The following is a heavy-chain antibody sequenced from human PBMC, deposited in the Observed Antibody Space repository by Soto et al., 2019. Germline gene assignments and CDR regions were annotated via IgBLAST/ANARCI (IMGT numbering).Heavy chain of an antibody. J-gene: IGHJ6*02. D-gene: IGHD1-1*01. V-gene: IGHV4-31*03. Sequence: ASETLSLTCTVSGGSISSGGYYWSWIRQHPGKGLEWIGYIYYSGSTYYNPSLKSRVTISVDTSKNQFSLKLSSVTAADTAVYYCARDSWNGYYYGMDVWGQGTTVTV. CDR2: IYYSGST. CDR3: ARDSWNGYYYGMDV. CDR1: GGSISSGGYY.